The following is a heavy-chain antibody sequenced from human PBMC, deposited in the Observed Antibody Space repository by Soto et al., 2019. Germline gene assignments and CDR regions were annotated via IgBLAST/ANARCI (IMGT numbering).Heavy chain of an antibody. CDR3: AKSSSGSCYLPIDY. Sequence: EVQLMESGGGLVQPGGSLRLSCAASGFTFTNYALSWVRQAPGKGLEWVSSICGSDDTTYYTNSVKGRFTISRDNTKNTLFLQMNSLRAEDTAVYFCAKSSSGSCYLPIDYWGQGTLGIVSS. V-gene: IGHV3-23*01. CDR2: ICGSDDTT. J-gene: IGHJ4*02. CDR1: GFTFTNYA. D-gene: IGHD2-15*01.